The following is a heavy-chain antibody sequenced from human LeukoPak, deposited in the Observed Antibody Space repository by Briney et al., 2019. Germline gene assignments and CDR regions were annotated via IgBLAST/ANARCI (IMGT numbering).Heavy chain of an antibody. CDR2: ISGSGHDI. Sequence: GGSLRLSCAASGFTFSDSYMTWVRQAPGKGVEWVAYISGSGHDINYSDSVKGRFTISRDNAKNSLYLQMSSLRVEDTAVYYCARAFGNYWGQGTLVTVSS. V-gene: IGHV3-11*04. D-gene: IGHD3-16*01. J-gene: IGHJ4*02. CDR3: ARAFGNY. CDR1: GFTFSDSY.